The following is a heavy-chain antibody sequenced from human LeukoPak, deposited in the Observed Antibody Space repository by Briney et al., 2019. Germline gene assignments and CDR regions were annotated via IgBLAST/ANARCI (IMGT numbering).Heavy chain of an antibody. CDR3: AELGITMIGGV. CDR2: ISSLSGTL. J-gene: IGHJ6*04. V-gene: IGHV3-48*04. Sequence: GGSLRLSCAASGFTFSSYNMNWVRQPPGEGLEWVSYISSLSGTLNYADSVKGRFTISRDNAKNSLYLQMNSLRAEDTAVYYCAELGITMIGGVWGKGTTVTISS. D-gene: IGHD3-10*02. CDR1: GFTFSSYN.